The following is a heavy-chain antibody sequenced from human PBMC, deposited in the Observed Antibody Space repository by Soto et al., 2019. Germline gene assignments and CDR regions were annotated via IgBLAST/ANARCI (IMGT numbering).Heavy chain of an antibody. Sequence: QVQLQQWGAGLLKPSETLSLTCAVYGGSFSGYFWSWIRQPPGKGLEWIVEINDSGSTNYNPSLTSRVTISVDTSKNQFSLKLSSVTAADTAVYYCVREAGTGYNYGYGDYWGQGTLVTVSS. J-gene: IGHJ4*02. D-gene: IGHD5-18*01. V-gene: IGHV4-34*01. CDR2: INDSGST. CDR3: VREAGTGYNYGYGDY. CDR1: GGSFSGYF.